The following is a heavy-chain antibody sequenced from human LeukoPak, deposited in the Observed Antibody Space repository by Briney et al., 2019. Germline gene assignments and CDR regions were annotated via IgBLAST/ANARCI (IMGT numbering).Heavy chain of an antibody. J-gene: IGHJ4*02. Sequence: ASVKVSCKASGYTFTSYSMHWVRQAPGQGLEWMGWINPNSGGTNYAQKFQGRVTMTRDTSISTAYMELSRLRSDDTAVYYCARVDSSSPKLDYWGQGTLVTVSS. V-gene: IGHV1-2*02. CDR1: GYTFTSYS. CDR2: INPNSGGT. CDR3: ARVDSSSPKLDY. D-gene: IGHD6-6*01.